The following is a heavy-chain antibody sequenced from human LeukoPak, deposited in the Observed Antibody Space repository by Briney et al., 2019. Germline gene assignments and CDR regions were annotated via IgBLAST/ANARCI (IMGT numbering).Heavy chain of an antibody. V-gene: IGHV4-39*07. CDR1: GGSISSSSYY. D-gene: IGHD3-22*01. Sequence: SETLSLTCTVSGGSISSSSYYWGWIRQPPGKGLEWIGSINYSGSTYYNPSLKSRVTIFVDTSKNQFSLKLSSVTAADTAVYYCAREMYDSGGYRVSYFDYWGQGTLVTVSS. CDR2: INYSGST. CDR3: AREMYDSGGYRVSYFDY. J-gene: IGHJ4*02.